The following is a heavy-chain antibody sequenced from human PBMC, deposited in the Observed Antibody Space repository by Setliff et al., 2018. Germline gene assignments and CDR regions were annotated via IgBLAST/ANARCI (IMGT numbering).Heavy chain of an antibody. Sequence: ASVKVSCKASGYTFTNYGVAWVRQAPGQGLEWMGWISGYSGNTKYAQKFQGRVTMTTDTSTSTAYLELRSLTSDDTAVYYCSRLVRYCTTTSCQGASGAEFWGQGTLVTVSS. J-gene: IGHJ4*02. V-gene: IGHV1-18*01. CDR2: ISGYSGNT. CDR3: SRLVRYCTTTSCQGASGAEF. D-gene: IGHD2-2*01. CDR1: GYTFTNYG.